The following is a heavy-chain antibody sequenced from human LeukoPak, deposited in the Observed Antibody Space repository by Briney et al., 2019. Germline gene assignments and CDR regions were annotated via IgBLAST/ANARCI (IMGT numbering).Heavy chain of an antibody. CDR3: ASDAYGSGSYSLHY. J-gene: IGHJ4*02. Sequence: GGSLRLSCAASGFTFSSYAMSWVRQAPGKELEWVSAISGSGGSTYYADSVKGRFTISRDNSKNTLYLQMNSLRAEDTAVYYCASDAYGSGSYSLHYWGQGTLVTVSS. CDR2: ISGSGGST. D-gene: IGHD3-10*01. CDR1: GFTFSSYA. V-gene: IGHV3-23*01.